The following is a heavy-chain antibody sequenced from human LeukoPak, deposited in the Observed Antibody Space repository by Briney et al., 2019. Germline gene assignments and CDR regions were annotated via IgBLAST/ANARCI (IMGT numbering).Heavy chain of an antibody. CDR2: ISGSGGST. V-gene: IGHV3-23*01. CDR3: AKRYGSGSYYKTEGGGSSDY. Sequence: GGSLRLSGAASGFTFSSYAMSWVRQAPGKGLEWVSAISGSGGSTYYADSVKGRFTISRDNSKNTLYLQMNSLRAEDTAVYYCAKRYGSGSYYKTEGGGSSDYWGQGTLVTVSS. CDR1: GFTFSSYA. J-gene: IGHJ4*02. D-gene: IGHD3-10*01.